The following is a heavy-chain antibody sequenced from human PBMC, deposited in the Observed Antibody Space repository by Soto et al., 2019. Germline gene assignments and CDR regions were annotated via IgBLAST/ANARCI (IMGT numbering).Heavy chain of an antibody. V-gene: IGHV4-61*03. CDR2: FYFTGST. CDR1: GGSVNSEHYY. J-gene: IGHJ4*02. Sequence: QVQLQESGPGLVKSSETLSLTCTVSGGSVNSEHYYWNWIRQPPGKGLEWIGYFYFTGSTNYNPSLGSRLTMSVDMSKNHFSLKLRSVTAADTAVYYCAGGTDGKKVAYWGQVTLVTVSS. CDR3: AGGTDGKKVAY. D-gene: IGHD5-12*01.